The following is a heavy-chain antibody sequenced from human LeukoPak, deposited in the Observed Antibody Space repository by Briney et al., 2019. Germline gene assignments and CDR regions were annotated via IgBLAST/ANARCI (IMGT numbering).Heavy chain of an antibody. Sequence: PSETLSLTCTVSGGPINSYYWSWIRQPPGKGLEWIGYIYYSGSTNYNPSLKSRVTISVDTSKNQFSLKLSSVTAADTAVYYCARAGGDYGDGGWFDPWGQGTLVTVSS. J-gene: IGHJ5*02. D-gene: IGHD4-17*01. V-gene: IGHV4-59*01. CDR2: IYYSGST. CDR3: ARAGGDYGDGGWFDP. CDR1: GGPINSYY.